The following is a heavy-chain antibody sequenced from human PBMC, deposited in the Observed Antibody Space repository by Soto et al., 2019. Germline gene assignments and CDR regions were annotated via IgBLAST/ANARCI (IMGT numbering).Heavy chain of an antibody. J-gene: IGHJ4*02. V-gene: IGHV3-7*05. Sequence: DVQLVESGGGLVQPGGSLRLSCAASGFTFSPYWMSWVRQAPGKGLEWVAIIKDDGGDELYLEAVRGRFTISRDNAKKSLYLAMDSLRVEDTAVYYCAGGSGWISDSWGKGTLVTVSS. CDR3: AGGSGWISDS. D-gene: IGHD6-19*01. CDR2: IKDDGGDE. CDR1: GFTFSPYW.